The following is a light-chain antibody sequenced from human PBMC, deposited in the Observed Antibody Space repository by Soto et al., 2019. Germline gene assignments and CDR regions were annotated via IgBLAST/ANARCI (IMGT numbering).Light chain of an antibody. CDR3: AAWDDSLNGL. CDR1: SSNIGSNT. Sequence: QSVLTQPPSASGNPGQRVTISCSGSSSNIGSNTVNWYQQLPGTAPKLLIYSNNQRPSGVPDRFSGSKSGTSASLAISGLQSEDEADYYCAAWDDSLNGLFGGGTKVTVL. CDR2: SNN. V-gene: IGLV1-44*01. J-gene: IGLJ2*01.